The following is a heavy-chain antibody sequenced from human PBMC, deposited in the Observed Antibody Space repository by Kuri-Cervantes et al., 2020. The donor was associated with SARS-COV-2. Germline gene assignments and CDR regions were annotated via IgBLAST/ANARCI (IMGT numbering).Heavy chain of an antibody. V-gene: IGHV3-23*01. CDR2: INYSGGST. Sequence: GGSLRLSCLTSGFTFTDYGMAWVRRAPGKVLEWVSSINYSGGSTYYAASVRGRFTISRDNSKNMLYLQMNSPRAEDTAVYYCAKRPNQYGSGSNSYYYMDVWGKGSTVTVSS. CDR3: AKRPNQYGSGSNSYYYMDV. D-gene: IGHD3-10*01. CDR1: GFTFTDYG. J-gene: IGHJ6*03.